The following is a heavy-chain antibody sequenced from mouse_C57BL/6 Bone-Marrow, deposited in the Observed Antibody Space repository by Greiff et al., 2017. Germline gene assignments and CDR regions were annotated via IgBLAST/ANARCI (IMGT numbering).Heavy chain of an antibody. Sequence: VQLQQSGAELVRPGASVKLSCTASGFNIKDDYMHWVKQRPEQGLEWIGWIDPENGDTEYASKFQGQATITADTSSNTAYLQLSSLTSEDTAVYYCTHSNYRFAYWGQGTLVTVSA. D-gene: IGHD2-5*01. V-gene: IGHV14-4*01. CDR3: THSNYRFAY. CDR1: GFNIKDDY. J-gene: IGHJ3*01. CDR2: IDPENGDT.